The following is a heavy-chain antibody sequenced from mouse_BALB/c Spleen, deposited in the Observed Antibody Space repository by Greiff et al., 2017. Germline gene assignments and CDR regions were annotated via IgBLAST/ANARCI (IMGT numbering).Heavy chain of an antibody. J-gene: IGHJ2*01. D-gene: IGHD4-1*01. CDR1: GFTFSSYG. CDR2: INSNGGST. Sequence: EVKLMESGGGLVQPGGSLKLSCAASGFTFSSYGMSWVRQTPDKRLELVATINSNGGSTYYPDSVKGRFTISRDNAKNTLYLQMSSLKSEDTAMYYCARDNWDDYWGQGTTLTVSS. V-gene: IGHV5-6-3*01. CDR3: ARDNWDDY.